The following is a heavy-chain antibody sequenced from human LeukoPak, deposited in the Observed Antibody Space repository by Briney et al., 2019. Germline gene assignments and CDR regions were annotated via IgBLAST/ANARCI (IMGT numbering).Heavy chain of an antibody. Sequence: GGSLRLSCAASGFTFNNYAMNWVRQAPGKGLEWVSSISGSGGNTYYADSVKGRFTISRDNSKNTLYLQMNSLRAEDTAVYYCAKPARTDAFDIWGQGTMITVSS. CDR3: AKPARTDAFDI. D-gene: IGHD1-14*01. J-gene: IGHJ3*02. V-gene: IGHV3-23*01. CDR1: GFTFNNYA. CDR2: ISGSGGNT.